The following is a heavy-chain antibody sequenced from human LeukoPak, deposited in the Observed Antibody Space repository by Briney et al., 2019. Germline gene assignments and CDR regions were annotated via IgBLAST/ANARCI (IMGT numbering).Heavy chain of an antibody. CDR2: INAGNGNT. J-gene: IGHJ4*02. V-gene: IGHV1-3*01. CDR3: ARDRNWGRQNFDY. Sequence: ASVKVSCKASGYTFTSYAMHWVRQAPGQRLEWMGWINAGNGNTKYSQKFQGRVTITRDTSASTAYMELSSLRSEDTAVYYCARDRNWGRQNFDYWGQGTLVTVSS. D-gene: IGHD7-27*01. CDR1: GYTFTSYA.